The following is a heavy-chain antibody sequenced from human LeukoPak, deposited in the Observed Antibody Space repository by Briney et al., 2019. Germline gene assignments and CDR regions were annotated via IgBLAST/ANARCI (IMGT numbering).Heavy chain of an antibody. Sequence: PGRSLRLSCAASGFTFSSYAMHWVRQAPGKGLEWVAVISYDGSNKYYADSVKGRFTISRDNSKNTLYLQMNSLRAEDTAVYYCARTAANWGSRPYYYYYYMDVWGKGTTVTVSS. CDR3: ARTAANWGSRPYYYYYYMDV. D-gene: IGHD7-27*01. CDR2: ISYDGSNK. CDR1: GFTFSSYA. V-gene: IGHV3-30-3*01. J-gene: IGHJ6*03.